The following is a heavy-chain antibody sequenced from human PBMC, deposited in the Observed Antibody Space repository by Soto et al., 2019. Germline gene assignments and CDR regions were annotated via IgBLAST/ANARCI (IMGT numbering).Heavy chain of an antibody. CDR1: GFTVSSKY. V-gene: IGHV3-53*01. CDR2: SGSGGMT. D-gene: IGHD3-10*01. Sequence: EVQLVESGGGLIQPGGSLRLSCAASGFTVSSKYMTWVRQAPGKGLQWISTISGSGGMTDYEDSVRGRFTVSIDHSKDTVHLQMTSLRADDTAVYYCAKDRTMARGIRAFDIWGQGTTVTISS. J-gene: IGHJ3*02. CDR3: AKDRTMARGIRAFDI.